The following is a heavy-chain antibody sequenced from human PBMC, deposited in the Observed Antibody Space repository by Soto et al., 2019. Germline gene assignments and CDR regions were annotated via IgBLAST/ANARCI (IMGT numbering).Heavy chain of an antibody. J-gene: IGHJ4*02. D-gene: IGHD5-18*01. CDR1: ESTVSSKY. Sequence: GGSLRLCCAASESTVSSKYMSWVRQAPGKGLEWVSHIYSGGTSYYADSVKGRFTISRDNSRNTLYLQMNSLRAEDTAVYYCAYSESGYSYGLPIWGQGTLVTVSS. CDR2: IYSGGTS. V-gene: IGHV3-53*01. CDR3: AYSESGYSYGLPI.